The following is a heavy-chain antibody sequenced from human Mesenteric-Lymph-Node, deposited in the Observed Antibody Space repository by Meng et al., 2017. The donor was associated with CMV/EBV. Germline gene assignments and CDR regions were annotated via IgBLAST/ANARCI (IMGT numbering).Heavy chain of an antibody. J-gene: IGHJ4*02. D-gene: IGHD6-13*01. Sequence: GSISSSSYYWGWIRQPPGKGLEWIGSIYYSGSTYYNPSLKSRVTISVDTSKNQFSLKLSSVTAADTAVYYCATQGGYSSSSPPFDYWGQGTLVTVSS. CDR2: IYYSGST. CDR3: ATQGGYSSSSPPFDY. V-gene: IGHV4-39*01. CDR1: GSISSSSYY.